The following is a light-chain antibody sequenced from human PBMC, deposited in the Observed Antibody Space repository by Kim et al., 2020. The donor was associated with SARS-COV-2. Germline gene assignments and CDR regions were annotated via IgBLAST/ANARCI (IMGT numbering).Light chain of an antibody. CDR3: LQYDDDSRM. Sequence: DIQMTQSPSTLSASVGDTVTITCRASQSISSWLAWYQHKPGKAPKILIYKASTLESGVPSRFSGSASGTKFTLTISSLQPDDSASYYCLQYDDDSRMFGQGTKVDIK. CDR2: KAS. CDR1: QSISSW. J-gene: IGKJ1*01. V-gene: IGKV1-5*03.